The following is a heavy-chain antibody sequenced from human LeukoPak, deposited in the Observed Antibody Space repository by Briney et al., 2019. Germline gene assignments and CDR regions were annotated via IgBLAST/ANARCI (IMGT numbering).Heavy chain of an antibody. CDR3: ARDRIVGPTDAFDI. D-gene: IGHD1-26*01. J-gene: IGHJ3*02. V-gene: IGHV1-8*01. CDR2: MNPNSGNS. Sequence: ASVKVSCKVSGYTFTSYDINWVRQATGQGLEWMGWMNPNSGNSGYAQKFQGRVTMTRNTSISTAYMELSSLRSEDTAVYYCARDRIVGPTDAFDIWGQGTMVTVSS. CDR1: GYTFTSYD.